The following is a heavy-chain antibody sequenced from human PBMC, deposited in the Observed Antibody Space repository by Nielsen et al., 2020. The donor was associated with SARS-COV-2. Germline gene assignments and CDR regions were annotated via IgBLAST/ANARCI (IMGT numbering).Heavy chain of an antibody. CDR2: ISYSGTT. CDR1: GGSISSGGYY. CDR3: ARDIVVDNSYYYGMDV. Sequence: SETLSLTCTVPGGSISSGGYYWSWIRQHPGKGLEWIGYISYSGTTYYSPSLKSRLNMSLDTSKNQFSLKLTSVTAADTAVYYCARDIVVDNSYYYGMDVWGQGTTVTVSS. D-gene: IGHD2-2*01. J-gene: IGHJ6*02. V-gene: IGHV4-31*03.